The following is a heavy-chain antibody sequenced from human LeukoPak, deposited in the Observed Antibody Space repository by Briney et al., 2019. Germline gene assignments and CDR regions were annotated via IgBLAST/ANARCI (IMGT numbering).Heavy chain of an antibody. CDR1: GDSISSYY. CDR2: IHHSGRT. CDR3: ARHGAYSYAWDFFDY. V-gene: IGHV4-59*08. Sequence: SETLSLTCTVSGDSISSYYWSWIRQPPGKGLEWIGYIHHSGRTNHNPALTSRATISLGTSKNQFSLKLSSVTAADTAVYYCARHGAYSYAWDFFDYWGQGTLVTVSP. D-gene: IGHD5-18*01. J-gene: IGHJ4*02.